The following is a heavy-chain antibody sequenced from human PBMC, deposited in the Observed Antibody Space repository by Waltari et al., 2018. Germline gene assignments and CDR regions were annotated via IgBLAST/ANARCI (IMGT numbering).Heavy chain of an antibody. Sequence: EVQLVESGGDLVKPGGSLRLSCAASGFTFSSYSMNWVRQVPGKGLECVSLIGSGGSNIYYADSVKGRFTISRDNAKNSLYLQMNSLRVDDTAVYYCARIDGYNPDYWGQGTLVTVSS. CDR1: GFTFSSYS. CDR2: IGSGGSNI. V-gene: IGHV3-21*01. J-gene: IGHJ4*02. D-gene: IGHD5-18*01. CDR3: ARIDGYNPDY.